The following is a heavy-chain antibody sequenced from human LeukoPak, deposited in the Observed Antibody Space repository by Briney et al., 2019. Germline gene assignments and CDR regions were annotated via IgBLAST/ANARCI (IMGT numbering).Heavy chain of an antibody. V-gene: IGHV3-23*01. J-gene: IGHJ4*02. CDR2: ISGSGGST. Sequence: GGSLRLSCAASGFIFTNYFMSWVCQAPGKGLEWVSAISGSGGSTYYADSVKGRFTISRDNSKNTLYLQMNSLRAEDTAVYYCAKANIVVVVAATHFDYWGQGTLVTVSS. D-gene: IGHD2-15*01. CDR3: AKANIVVVVAATHFDY. CDR1: GFIFTNYF.